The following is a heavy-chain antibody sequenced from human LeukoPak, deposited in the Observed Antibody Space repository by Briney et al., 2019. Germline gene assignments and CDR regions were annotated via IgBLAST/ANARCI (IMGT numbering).Heavy chain of an antibody. D-gene: IGHD5-24*01. CDR2: XXXXTXXWXX. J-gene: IGHJ4*02. CDR3: ITVERWLLNTSPY. CDR1: GXXFXXXX. Sequence: GGSXRLSCAASGXXFXXXXXXXXXXAPXXXXXWXGRXXXXTXXWXXDXXAPVKGRFTISRDDSKNTLYLQMNSLKTEDTAVYXXITVERWLLNTSPYWGQGALVTVSS. V-gene: IGHV3-15*05.